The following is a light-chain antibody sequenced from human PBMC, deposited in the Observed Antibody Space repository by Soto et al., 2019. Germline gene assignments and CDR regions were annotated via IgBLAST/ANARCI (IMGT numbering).Light chain of an antibody. Sequence: DIQMTQSPSSLSASVGDRVTITCQASQDINNYLNWYQQKPGKAPKLLISGASSLQSGVPSRFSGSGSGTDFTLTISSLQPEDYATYYCQQSYSTPPLTFGGGTKVDIK. CDR2: GAS. CDR3: QQSYSTPPLT. V-gene: IGKV1-39*01. CDR1: QDINNY. J-gene: IGKJ4*01.